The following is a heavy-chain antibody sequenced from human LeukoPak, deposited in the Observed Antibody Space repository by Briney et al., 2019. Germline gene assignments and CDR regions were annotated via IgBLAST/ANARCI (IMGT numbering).Heavy chain of an antibody. CDR3: ARQYYYGSESDY. V-gene: IGHV4-31*11. CDR2: IYYSGKT. J-gene: IGHJ4*02. Sequence: PSQTLSLTCGVSGGPTKSGGYYWSWVRQHPGKGLEWIGYIYYSGKTYYNPSLKSRVTISLGSSKNQFSLKLSSVTAADTAVYYCARQYYYGSESDYWGQGTLVTVSS. D-gene: IGHD3-10*01. CDR1: GGPTKSGGYY.